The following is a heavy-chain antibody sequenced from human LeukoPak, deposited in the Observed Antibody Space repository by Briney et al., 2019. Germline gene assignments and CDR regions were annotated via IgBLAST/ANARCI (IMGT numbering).Heavy chain of an antibody. Sequence: ASVKVSCKASGYTFTGYYMHWVRQAPRQGLEWMGWISPYNGYTNYAQRLQGRVTMTTDISTSTAYMELRSLRSDDTAVYYCARDRPYCSGGSCYSSNYFDYWGQGTLVTVSS. J-gene: IGHJ4*02. CDR1: GYTFTGYY. CDR2: ISPYNGYT. V-gene: IGHV1-18*04. CDR3: ARDRPYCSGGSCYSSNYFDY. D-gene: IGHD2-15*01.